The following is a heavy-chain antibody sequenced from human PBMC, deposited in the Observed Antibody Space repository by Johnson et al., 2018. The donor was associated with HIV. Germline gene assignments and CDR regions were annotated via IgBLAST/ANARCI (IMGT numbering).Heavy chain of an antibody. CDR3: ARDRGSSWANDAVDI. D-gene: IGHD6-13*01. J-gene: IGHJ3*02. CDR2: IKEDGSEK. CDR1: GFTFSSYW. V-gene: IGHV3-7*01. Sequence: VQLVESGGGLVQPGGSLKLSCVASGFTFSSYWMSWVRQSPGKGLEWVANIKEDGSEKYYADSVKGRFTISRDNAKKSLYLQMNSLRVEDTAVYYCARDRGSSWANDAVDIWGQGTMVTVYS.